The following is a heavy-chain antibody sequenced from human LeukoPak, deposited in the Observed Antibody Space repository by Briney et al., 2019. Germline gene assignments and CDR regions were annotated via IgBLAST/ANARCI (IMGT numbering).Heavy chain of an antibody. V-gene: IGHV4-31*02. CDR1: GFTFSSYS. Sequence: LRLSCAASGFTFSSYSMNWIRQHPGKGLEWIGYIYYSGSTYYNPSLKSRVTISVDTSKNQFSLKLSSVTAADTAVYYCVRDPRGNAFDIWGQGTMVTVSS. D-gene: IGHD6-13*01. J-gene: IGHJ3*02. CDR2: IYYSGST. CDR3: VRDPRGNAFDI.